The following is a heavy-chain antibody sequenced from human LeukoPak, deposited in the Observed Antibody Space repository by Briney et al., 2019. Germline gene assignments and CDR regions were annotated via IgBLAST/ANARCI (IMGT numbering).Heavy chain of an antibody. V-gene: IGHV3-21*01. J-gene: IGHJ6*02. Sequence: PGGSLRLSCAASGFTFSSYSMNWVRQAPGKGLEWVSSISSSSSYIHYADSVKGRFTISRDNAKNSLYLQMNSLRAEDTAVYYCARNVGLPTAYYDFLSAPTGWYGMDVWGQGTTVTVSS. CDR3: ARNVGLPTAYYDFLSAPTGWYGMDV. CDR1: GFTFSSYS. CDR2: ISSSSSYI. D-gene: IGHD3-3*01.